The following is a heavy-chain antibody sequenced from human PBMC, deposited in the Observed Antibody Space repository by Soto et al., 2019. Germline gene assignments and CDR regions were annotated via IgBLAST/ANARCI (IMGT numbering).Heavy chain of an antibody. J-gene: IGHJ4*02. Sequence: SETLSLTCTVSGGSISSYYWSWIRQPPGKGLEWIGYIYYSGSTNYNPSLKSRVTISVDTSKNQFSLKLSSVTAADTAVYYCARDIRGFSRALDYWGRGTPVTVSS. CDR2: IYYSGST. CDR1: GGSISSYY. V-gene: IGHV4-59*01. D-gene: IGHD5-18*01. CDR3: ARDIRGFSRALDY.